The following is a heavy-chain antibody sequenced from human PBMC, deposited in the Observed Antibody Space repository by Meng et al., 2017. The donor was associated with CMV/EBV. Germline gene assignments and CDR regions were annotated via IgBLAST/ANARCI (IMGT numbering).Heavy chain of an antibody. V-gene: IGHV3-21*01. CDR1: GFTFSSYS. J-gene: IGHJ4*02. D-gene: IGHD1-26*01. CDR2: ISSSSSYI. CDR3: AREVGAIDY. Sequence: GESLKISCAASGFTFSSYSMNWVRQAPGKGLEWVSSISSSSSYIYYADSVKGRFTISRDNAKNSLYLQMNSLRAEDTAVHYCAREVGAIDYWGQGTLVTVSS.